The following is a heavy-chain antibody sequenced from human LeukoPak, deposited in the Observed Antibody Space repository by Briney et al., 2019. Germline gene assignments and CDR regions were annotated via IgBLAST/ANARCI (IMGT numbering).Heavy chain of an antibody. J-gene: IGHJ4*02. D-gene: IGHD1-7*01. CDR3: AKGTYYFDY. V-gene: IGHV3-30*04. Sequence: GGSLRLSCVVSGFDFSGFSMSWVRQAPGKGLEWVAVISYDGSNKYYADSVKGRFTISRDNSKNTLYLQMNSLRAEDTAVYYCAKGTYYFDYWGQGTLVTVSS. CDR1: GFDFSGFS. CDR2: ISYDGSNK.